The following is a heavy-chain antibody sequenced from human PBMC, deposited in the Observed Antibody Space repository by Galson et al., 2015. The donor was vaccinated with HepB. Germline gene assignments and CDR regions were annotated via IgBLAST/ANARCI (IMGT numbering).Heavy chain of an antibody. J-gene: IGHJ4*02. D-gene: IGHD1-26*01. CDR3: ARHSGSYYVISPFDY. V-gene: IGHV3-33*01. CDR2: IWYDGGEK. CDR1: GFTFTTYG. Sequence: SLRLSCAASGFTFTTYGIHWVRQAPGMGLERVAVIWYDGGEKYYADSVKGRFTIPRDNAKSTVHLQMNSLRAEDTAVYFCARHSGSYYVISPFDYWGQGTLVTVSS.